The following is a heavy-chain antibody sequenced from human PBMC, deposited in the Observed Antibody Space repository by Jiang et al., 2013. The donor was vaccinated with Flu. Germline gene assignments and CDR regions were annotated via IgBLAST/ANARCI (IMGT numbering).Heavy chain of an antibody. J-gene: IGHJ6*02. CDR2: TYYRSKWYN. CDR3: ARGEYSGYDWYYYYGMDV. D-gene: IGHD5-12*01. V-gene: IGHV6-1*01. Sequence: QTLSLTCAISGDSVSSNSAAWNWIRQSPSRGLEWLGRTYYRSKWYNDYAVSVKSRITINPDTSKNQFSLQLNSVTPEDTAVYYCARGEYSGYDWYYYYGMDVWGQGTTVTVSS. CDR1: GDSVSSNSAA.